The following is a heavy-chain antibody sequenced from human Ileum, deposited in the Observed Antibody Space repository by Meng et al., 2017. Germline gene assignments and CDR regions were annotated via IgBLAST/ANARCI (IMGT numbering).Heavy chain of an antibody. J-gene: IGHJ4*02. D-gene: IGHD5-18*01. CDR3: ARGDSYGYVGIDY. Sequence: LVQHGLSIKTPWASGEVSSTPCASTFTIYAIHWVRQAHVQRLVWMGWINTHTGNPTYAQGFTGRFVFSLDTSVSTAYLQISSLKAEDTAVYYCARGDSYGYVGIDYWGQGTLVTVSS. CDR2: INTHTGNP. CDR1: ASTFTIYA. V-gene: IGHV7-4-1*02.